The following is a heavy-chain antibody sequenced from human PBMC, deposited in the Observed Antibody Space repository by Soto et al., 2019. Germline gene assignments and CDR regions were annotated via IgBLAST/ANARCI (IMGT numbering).Heavy chain of an antibody. Sequence: QAQLVQSGAEVKKPGASANISCKASGYTFTRYNIHWVRQAPGQGLEWMGIIDTRGGLADYTHRYQGRVTMTRDTSTGTVYMELSSLVSEDTAVYYCARDLPRDLVRGSFDIWGQGTLVTVSS. CDR2: IDTRGGLA. D-gene: IGHD3-10*02. V-gene: IGHV1-46*01. CDR1: GYTFTRYN. J-gene: IGHJ3*02. CDR3: ARDLPRDLVRGSFDI.